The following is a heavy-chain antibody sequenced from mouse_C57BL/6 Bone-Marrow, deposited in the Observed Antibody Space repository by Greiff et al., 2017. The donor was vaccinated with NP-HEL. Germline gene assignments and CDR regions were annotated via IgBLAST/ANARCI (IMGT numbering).Heavy chain of an antibody. J-gene: IGHJ3*01. CDR1: GFTFTDYY. CDR2: IRNKANGYTT. D-gene: IGHD2-1*01. Sequence: EVQGVESGGGLVQPGGSLSLSCAASGFTFTDYYMSWVRQPPGKALEWLGFIRNKANGYTTDYSASVKGRLPISRDNSQSILYLQMNALRAEDSATYYCARYRGNYAWFAYWGQGTLVTVSA. V-gene: IGHV7-3*01. CDR3: ARYRGNYAWFAY.